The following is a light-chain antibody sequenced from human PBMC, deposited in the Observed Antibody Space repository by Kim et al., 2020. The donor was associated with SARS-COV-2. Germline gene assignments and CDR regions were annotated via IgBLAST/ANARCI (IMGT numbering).Light chain of an antibody. CDR2: EDS. CDR3: QSYDSRFWV. J-gene: IGLJ3*02. CDR1: SGGIASNH. V-gene: IGLV6-57*03. Sequence: NFMLTRPHSVSESPGRTVTISCTRSSGGIASNHVQWYQQRPGSAPTTVIYEDSLRASGVPDRFSGSIDSSSNSASLTISGLKTEDEADYYCQSYDSRFWVFGGGTQLTVL.